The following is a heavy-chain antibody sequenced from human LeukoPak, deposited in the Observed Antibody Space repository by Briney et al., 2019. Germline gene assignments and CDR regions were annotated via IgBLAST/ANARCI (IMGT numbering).Heavy chain of an antibody. CDR1: GAFRTNYF. Sequence: SETLSLTCSVSGAFRTNYFWSWIRQPAGKGLQWIGRINTSGDTYYNPSLKSRVTMSVDTSKKQFSLNLSYMAAADTAVYYCARTLLPATMGAFDIWGQGTMVTVSS. CDR2: INTSGDT. V-gene: IGHV4-4*07. CDR3: ARTLLPATMGAFDI. J-gene: IGHJ3*02. D-gene: IGHD2-2*01.